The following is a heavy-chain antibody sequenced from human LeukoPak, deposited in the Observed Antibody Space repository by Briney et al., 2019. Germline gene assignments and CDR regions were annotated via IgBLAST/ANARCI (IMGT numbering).Heavy chain of an antibody. CDR1: GFTFSNAW. V-gene: IGHV3-15*01. D-gene: IGHD5-12*01. J-gene: IGHJ4*02. CDR3: AKILATMGFGYPIYYFDY. CDR2: IKSKADGGTA. Sequence: PGGSLRLSCVASGFTFSNAWMSWVRQAPGKGLEWVGRIKSKADGGTADSAAPVKGRFTISRDDSRNTLYLQMNSLKTEDTAVYYCAKILATMGFGYPIYYFDYWGQGALVTVSS.